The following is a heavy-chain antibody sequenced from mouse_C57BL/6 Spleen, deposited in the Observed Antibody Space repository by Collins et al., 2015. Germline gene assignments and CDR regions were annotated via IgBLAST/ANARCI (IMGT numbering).Heavy chain of an antibody. V-gene: IGHV2-9-1*01. CDR2: IWPGGGT. Sequence: QVQLKESGPGLVAPSQSLSITCTVSGFSLTSYAISWVRQPPGKGLEWLGVIWPGGGTNYNSALKSRLSISKDNSKSQVFLKMNSLLTDDTARYYCVRLPYYYAMDYWGQGTSVTVSS. J-gene: IGHJ4*01. CDR3: VRLPYYYAMDY. CDR1: GFSLTSYA.